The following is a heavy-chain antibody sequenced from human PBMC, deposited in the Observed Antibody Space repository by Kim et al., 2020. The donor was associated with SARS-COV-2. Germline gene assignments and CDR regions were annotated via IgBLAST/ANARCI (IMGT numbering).Heavy chain of an antibody. V-gene: IGHV1-3*01. J-gene: IGHJ4*02. CDR3: ARDLFLAGGRGGYFDY. CDR2: INAGNGNT. Sequence: ASVKVSCKASGYTFTSYAMHWVRQAPGQRLEWMGWINAGNGNTKYSQKFQGRVTITRDTSASTAYMELSSLRSEDTAVYYCARDLFLAGGRGGYFDYWGQGTLVTVSS. CDR1: GYTFTSYA. D-gene: IGHD2-15*01.